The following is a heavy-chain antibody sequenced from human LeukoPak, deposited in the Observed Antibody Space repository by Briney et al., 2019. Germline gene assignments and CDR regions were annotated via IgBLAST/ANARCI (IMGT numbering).Heavy chain of an antibody. CDR2: IYYSGST. CDR1: GGSISSSSYY. CDR3: ARVVRIAVAGTRDY. Sequence: SETLSLTCTVSGGSISSSSYYWGWIRQPPGKGLEWIGSIYYSGSTYYNPSLKSRVTISVDMSKNQFSLKLSSVTAADTAVYYCARVVRIAVAGTRDYWGQGTLVTVSS. J-gene: IGHJ4*02. D-gene: IGHD6-19*01. V-gene: IGHV4-39*07.